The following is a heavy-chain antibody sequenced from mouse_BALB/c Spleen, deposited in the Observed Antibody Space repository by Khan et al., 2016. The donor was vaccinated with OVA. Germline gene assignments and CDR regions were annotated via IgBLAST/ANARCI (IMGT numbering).Heavy chain of an antibody. V-gene: IGHV2-9*02. CDR3: ARLEDI. CDR2: IWAGGST. D-gene: IGHD1-3*01. J-gene: IGHJ2*01. Sequence: QVQLKESGPGLVAPSQSLSITCTVSGFSLTSYGVHWVRQPPGKGLAWLAVIWAGGSTNYNSALMSRLSISKDNSKSQVFLKMNSRQTDDTAMYYWARLEDIWGQGTTLTVSS. CDR1: GFSLTSYG.